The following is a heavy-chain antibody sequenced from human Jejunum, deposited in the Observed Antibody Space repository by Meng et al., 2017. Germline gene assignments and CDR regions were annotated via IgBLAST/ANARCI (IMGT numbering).Heavy chain of an antibody. D-gene: IGHD3-22*01. CDR2: IHYIGSA. J-gene: IGHJ4*02. V-gene: IGHV4-30-4*01. CDR3: ARERWKYYESSGFDS. Sequence: QVQLQESGPGLVKPSQTLSLTCTAPGGSISGGGYYWSWIRQPPGKGLEWIGYIHYIGSAFFHPSFKSRAAISVDTSNTQFSPKLNSVTAGDTAVYYCARERWKYYESSGFDSWGQGTLVTVSS. CDR1: GGSISGGGYY.